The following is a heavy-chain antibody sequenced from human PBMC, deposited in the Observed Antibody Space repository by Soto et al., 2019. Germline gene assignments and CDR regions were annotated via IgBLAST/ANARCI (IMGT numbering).Heavy chain of an antibody. CDR1: GFTFSSYA. CDR3: AKDGIDYGDYTGHDY. CDR2: ISGSGGST. D-gene: IGHD4-17*01. J-gene: IGHJ4*02. V-gene: IGHV3-23*01. Sequence: GGSLRLSCAASGFTFSSYAMSWVRQAPGKGLEWVSAISGSGGSTYYADSVKGRFTISRDNSKNTLYLQMNSLRAEDTAVYYCAKDGIDYGDYTGHDYWGQGTLVTVSS.